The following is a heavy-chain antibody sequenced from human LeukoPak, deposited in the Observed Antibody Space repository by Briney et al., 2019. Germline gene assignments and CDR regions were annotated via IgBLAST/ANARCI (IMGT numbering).Heavy chain of an antibody. CDR3: VRGGRDDHHNF. D-gene: IGHD1-14*01. V-gene: IGHV3-21*01. CDR1: GFSFSTYI. Sequence: PGGSLRLSCAASGFSFSTYIMNWVRQAPGKGLQWVSAISTRSDYIYYADSVKGRFAISRDNAENSLYLHMHSLRAEDTAVYFCVRGGRDDHHNFWGQGTLVTVSS. J-gene: IGHJ4*02. CDR2: ISTRSDYI.